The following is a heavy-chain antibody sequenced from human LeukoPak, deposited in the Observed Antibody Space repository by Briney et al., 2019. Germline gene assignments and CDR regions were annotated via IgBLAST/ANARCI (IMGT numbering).Heavy chain of an antibody. V-gene: IGHV1-8*01. CDR3: ASRWMYNWNYNDAFDI. CDR1: GYTFTSYD. J-gene: IGHJ3*02. CDR2: MNPNSGNT. D-gene: IGHD1-7*01. Sequence: ASVKVSCKASGYTFTSYDINWVRQATGQGLEWMGWMNPNSGNTGYAQKFQGRVTMTRNISISTAYMELSSLRSEDTAVYYCASRWMYNWNYNDAFDIWGQGTMVTVSS.